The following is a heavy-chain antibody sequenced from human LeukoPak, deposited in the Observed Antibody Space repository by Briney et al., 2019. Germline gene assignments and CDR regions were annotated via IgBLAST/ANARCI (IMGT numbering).Heavy chain of an antibody. J-gene: IGHJ4*02. D-gene: IGHD6-13*01. CDR2: IWNDGSET. Sequence: PVGSLRLCCAASAFTFSNYGMHCVRQAPGKRLEGVAVIWNDGSETFHADSVKGRFRIARDNSKNTLYLQMNSLRAEYTAVYFCARDMGRAWYGPPDYWGQGTLVTVSS. CDR1: AFTFSNYG. CDR3: ARDMGRAWYGPPDY. V-gene: IGHV3-33*01.